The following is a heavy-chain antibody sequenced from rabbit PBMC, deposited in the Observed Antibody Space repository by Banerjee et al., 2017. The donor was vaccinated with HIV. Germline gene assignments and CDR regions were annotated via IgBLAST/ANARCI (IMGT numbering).Heavy chain of an antibody. J-gene: IGHJ4*01. Sequence: QEQLVESGGGLVQPEGSLTLTCKASGFDFSSNAMCWVRQAPGKGLEWIACIYAGSSGSTYYANWAKGRFTISRTSSTTVTLQMTSLTAADTASYFCARDLAGVIGWNFNLWGPGTLVTVS. V-gene: IGHV1S45*01. CDR3: ARDLAGVIGWNFNL. CDR1: GFDFSSNA. D-gene: IGHD4-1*01. CDR2: IYAGSSGST.